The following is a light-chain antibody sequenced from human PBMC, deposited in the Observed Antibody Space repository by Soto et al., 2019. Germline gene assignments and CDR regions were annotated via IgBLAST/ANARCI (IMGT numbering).Light chain of an antibody. CDR1: QSISTW. CDR3: QQYSIYWNT. J-gene: IGKJ2*01. Sequence: DIQMTQSASSLSASVGGRVTITSRASQSISTWLAWYKQKPGKAPNLLSYDASTLESGVPSRFRGSGSGTEFTLTISSLKPDDFETYYCQQYSIYWNTFGQGTKVDIK. CDR2: DAS. V-gene: IGKV1-5*01.